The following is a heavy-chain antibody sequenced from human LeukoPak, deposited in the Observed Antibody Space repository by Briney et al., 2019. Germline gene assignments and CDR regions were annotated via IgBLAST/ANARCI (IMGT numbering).Heavy chain of an antibody. D-gene: IGHD3-22*01. J-gene: IGHJ3*02. CDR3: AREGDYYDSSGYFYAFDI. Sequence: PGGSLRLSCAASGFTFSSYAMHWVRQAPGKGLEWVAVISYDGSNKYYADSVKGRFTISRDNSKNTLYLQMNSLRAEDTAVYYCAREGDYYDSSGYFYAFDIWGQGTMVTVSS. CDR2: ISYDGSNK. CDR1: GFTFSSYA. V-gene: IGHV3-30-3*01.